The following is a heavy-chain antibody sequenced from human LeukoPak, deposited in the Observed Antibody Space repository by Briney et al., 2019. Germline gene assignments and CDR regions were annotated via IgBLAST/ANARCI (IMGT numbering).Heavy chain of an antibody. CDR1: GFTFSRYD. Sequence: PGGSLRLSCAASGFTFSRYDMSWVRQAPGKGLEWVSGISGSGGRTYYVDSVKGRFTISRDNSKNTLYLQMNSLRAEDTAAYYCAKDLGQADYYDSSGYYYWGQGTLVTVSS. D-gene: IGHD3-22*01. CDR2: ISGSGGRT. CDR3: AKDLGQADYYDSSGYYY. J-gene: IGHJ4*02. V-gene: IGHV3-23*01.